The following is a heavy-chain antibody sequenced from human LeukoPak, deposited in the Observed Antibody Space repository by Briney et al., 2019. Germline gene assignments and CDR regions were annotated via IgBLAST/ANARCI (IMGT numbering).Heavy chain of an antibody. V-gene: IGHV3-48*03. CDR3: ARDRGVY. Sequence: GGSLRLSCAASGFTFSSHEMNWVRQAPGKGLEWVSYISSSGGTVYYADSVRGRFTISRDNTKNSLYLQMNSLRAEDTAVYYCARDRGVYWGQGTLVTVSS. CDR2: ISSSGGTV. CDR1: GFTFSSHE. D-gene: IGHD3-10*01. J-gene: IGHJ4*02.